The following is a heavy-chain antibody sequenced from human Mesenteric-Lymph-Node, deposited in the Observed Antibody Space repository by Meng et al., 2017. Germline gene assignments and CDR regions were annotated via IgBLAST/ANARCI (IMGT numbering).Heavy chain of an antibody. V-gene: IGHV3-7*01. J-gene: IGHJ4*02. CDR2: IKSDGSAK. D-gene: IGHD2-8*02. CDR3: ATWWAVGPFDY. Sequence: GASLNVSCAASGISLTNYWMNWVRQAPGQGLEWVANIKSDGSAKNSVDSVKGRFTISRDNARNSLYLLLNSLRDEDTAVYDCATWWAVGPFDYWGQGNVGTVSS. CDR1: GISLTNYW.